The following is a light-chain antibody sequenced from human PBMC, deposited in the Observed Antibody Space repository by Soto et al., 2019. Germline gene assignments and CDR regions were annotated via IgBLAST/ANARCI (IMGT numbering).Light chain of an antibody. CDR3: CSYASSYTWV. CDR2: AVN. J-gene: IGLJ3*02. V-gene: IGLV2-11*01. CDR1: SSDVGDYNY. Sequence: QSALTQPRSVSGSPGQSVTISCTGTSSDVGDYNYVSWYQQHPGKAPKLLIYAVNMRPSGVPDRFSGSKSGNTASLTISGLQAEDEAYYSCCSYASSYTWVFCGGTKLTVL.